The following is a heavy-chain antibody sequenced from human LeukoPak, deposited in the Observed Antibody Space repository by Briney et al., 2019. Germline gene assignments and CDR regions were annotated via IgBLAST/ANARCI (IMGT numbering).Heavy chain of an antibody. Sequence: ASVKVSCKASGYTFTSYGISWVRQAPGQGLEWMGWISAYNGNTNYAQKLQGRVTMTTDTSTSTAYMELRSLRSDDTAVYYCARDVPYDESGYQFDYWGQGTLVTVSS. J-gene: IGHJ4*02. CDR1: GYTFTSYG. CDR3: ARDVPYDESGYQFDY. V-gene: IGHV1-18*01. D-gene: IGHD5-18*01. CDR2: ISAYNGNT.